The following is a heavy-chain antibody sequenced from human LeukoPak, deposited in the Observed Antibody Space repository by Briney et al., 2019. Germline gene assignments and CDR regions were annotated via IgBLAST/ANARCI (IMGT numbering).Heavy chain of an antibody. CDR1: GGSISSYY. V-gene: IGHV4-59*06. J-gene: IGHJ4*02. CDR3: ARGSSYYYHYDY. Sequence: SETLSLTCTVSGGSISSYYWSWIRQHPGKGLEWIGYIYYSGSTYYNPSLKSRVTISVDTSKNQFSLKLSSVTAADTAVYYCARGSSYYYHYDYWGQGTLVTVSS. CDR2: IYYSGST. D-gene: IGHD3-22*01.